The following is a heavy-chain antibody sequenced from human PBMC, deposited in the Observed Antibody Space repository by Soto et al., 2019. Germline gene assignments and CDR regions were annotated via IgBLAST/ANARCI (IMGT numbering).Heavy chain of an antibody. V-gene: IGHV3-23*01. D-gene: IGHD3-22*01. CDR3: AKDHEKSEEPTIIGYYYNGMDV. J-gene: IGHJ6*02. CDR2: ISGNGVNT. Sequence: GSLRLSCAASGFTFSAYAMSWVRQAPGKGLEWVSIISGNGVNTYYADSVKGRLTISRDNFKNTLYLQIHSLRAEDTAVYFCAKDHEKSEEPTIIGYYYNGMDVWGQGTPVTVSS. CDR1: GFTFSAYA.